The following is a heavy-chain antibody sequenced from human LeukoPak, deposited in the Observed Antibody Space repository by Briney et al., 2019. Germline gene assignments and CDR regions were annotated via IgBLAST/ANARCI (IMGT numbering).Heavy chain of an antibody. V-gene: IGHV1-3*01. CDR1: GYTFTSYA. J-gene: IGHJ4*02. D-gene: IGHD3-10*01. Sequence: ASVKVSCKASGYTFTSYAMHWVRQAPGQRLEWMGWINAGNGNTKYSQKFQGRVTITRDTSASTAYMELSSLRSEDTAVYYCARHTMVRGVINYFDYWGQGTLVTVSS. CDR3: ARHTMVRGVINYFDY. CDR2: INAGNGNT.